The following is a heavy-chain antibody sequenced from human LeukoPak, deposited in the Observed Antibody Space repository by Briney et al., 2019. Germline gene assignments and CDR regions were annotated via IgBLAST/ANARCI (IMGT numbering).Heavy chain of an antibody. Sequence: GGSLRLSCAASGFTLSSYSMNWVRQAPGKGLEWVSYISSSSSTIYYADSVKGRFTISRDNAKNSLYLQMSSLRDEDTAVNYCTRSVPAANWGQGTLFTVSS. CDR1: GFTLSSYS. V-gene: IGHV3-48*02. D-gene: IGHD2-2*01. CDR2: ISSSSSTI. CDR3: TRSVPAAN. J-gene: IGHJ1*01.